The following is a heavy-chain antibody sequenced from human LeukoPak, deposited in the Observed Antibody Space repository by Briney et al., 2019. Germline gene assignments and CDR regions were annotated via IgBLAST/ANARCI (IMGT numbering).Heavy chain of an antibody. J-gene: IGHJ6*02. D-gene: IGHD4-17*01. CDR1: GYSFTSYW. CDR3: ARHITKADDYGDLPYYYYYGMDI. Sequence: GESLKISCKGSGYSFTSYWIGWVRQMPGKGLEWMGIIYPGDSDTRYSPSFQGQVTISADKSISTAYLQWSSLKASDTAMYYCARHITKADDYGDLPYYYYYGMDIWGQGTTVTVSS. V-gene: IGHV5-51*01. CDR2: IYPGDSDT.